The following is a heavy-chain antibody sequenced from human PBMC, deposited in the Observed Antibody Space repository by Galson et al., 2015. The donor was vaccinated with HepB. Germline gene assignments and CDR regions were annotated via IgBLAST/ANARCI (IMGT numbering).Heavy chain of an antibody. CDR2: ISSSSSYT. Sequence: SLRLSCAASGFTFSDYYMSWIRQAPGKGLEWVSYISSSSSYTNYADSVKGRFTISRDNAKNSLYLQMNSLRAEDTAVYYCARAFKFMGAHPLDYWGQGTLVTVSS. V-gene: IGHV3-11*06. D-gene: IGHD1-26*01. CDR3: ARAFKFMGAHPLDY. CDR1: GFTFSDYY. J-gene: IGHJ4*02.